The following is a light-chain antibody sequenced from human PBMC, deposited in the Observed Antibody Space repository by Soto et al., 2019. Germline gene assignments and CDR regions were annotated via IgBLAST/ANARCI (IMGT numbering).Light chain of an antibody. J-gene: IGKJ1*01. V-gene: IGKV3-20*01. CDR3: QQFGSSPRT. CDR2: GAS. Sequence: VLTQSPGTLSLSPGERATLSCRASRSVSSTYLAWYQQKPGQAPRLLIYGASSRATGIPDRFSGSGSGTDFTLTIRRMETEDFAVYYCQQFGSSPRTFGQGTKVDIK. CDR1: RSVSSTY.